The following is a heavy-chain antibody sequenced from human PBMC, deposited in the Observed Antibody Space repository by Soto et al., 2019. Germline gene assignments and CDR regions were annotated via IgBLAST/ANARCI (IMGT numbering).Heavy chain of an antibody. V-gene: IGHV1-8*01. D-gene: IGHD7-27*01. Sequence: ASVKVSCKASGYTFTSYDINWVRQATGQGLEWMGWMNPNSGNTGYAQKFQGRVTMTRNTSISTAYMELSSLRSEDTAVYYCARVLTGVPRDAFDIWGQGTMVTVSS. CDR2: MNPNSGNT. CDR3: ARVLTGVPRDAFDI. J-gene: IGHJ3*02. CDR1: GYTFTSYD.